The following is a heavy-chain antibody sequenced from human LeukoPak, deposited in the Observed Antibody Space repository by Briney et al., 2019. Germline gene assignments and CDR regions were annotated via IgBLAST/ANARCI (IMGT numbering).Heavy chain of an antibody. J-gene: IGHJ4*02. Sequence: SVKVSCKASGGTFSSYAISWVRQAPGQGLEWMGRIIPILGIANYAQKFQGRVTITADKSTSTAYMELSSLRSEDTAVYYCARDPITIFGVVSPDYWGQGTLVTVS. CDR3: ARDPITIFGVVSPDY. CDR1: GGTFSSYA. CDR2: IIPILGIA. D-gene: IGHD3-3*01. V-gene: IGHV1-69*04.